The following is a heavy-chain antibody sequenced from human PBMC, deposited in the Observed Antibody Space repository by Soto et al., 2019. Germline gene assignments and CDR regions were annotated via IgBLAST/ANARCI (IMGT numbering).Heavy chain of an antibody. V-gene: IGHV1-3*01. CDR3: ARGLAADGA. CDR2: INAGSGNT. D-gene: IGHD6-13*01. J-gene: IGHJ5*02. Sequence: QVQLVQSGAEVKKPGASVKVSCTASGYTFTHYAIHWVRHAPGQRLEWMGFINAGSGNTKYSQTFQGRLTFTKDTSASTAYMALSSLRSEDTAIDYCARGLAADGAWGQGTLVTASS. CDR1: GYTFTHYA.